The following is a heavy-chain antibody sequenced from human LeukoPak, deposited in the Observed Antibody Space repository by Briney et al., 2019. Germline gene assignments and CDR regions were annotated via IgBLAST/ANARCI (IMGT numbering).Heavy chain of an antibody. CDR2: IYTSGST. Sequence: PSETLSLTCTVSGGSISSYYWSWIRQPAGKGLEWIGRIYTSGSTNYNPSLKSRVTMSVDTSKNRFSLKPRSVTAADTAVYYCARGYNWGSPTRNFYYLDVWGKGTTVTVSS. CDR1: GGSISSYY. J-gene: IGHJ6*03. D-gene: IGHD7-27*01. CDR3: ARGYNWGSPTRNFYYLDV. V-gene: IGHV4-4*07.